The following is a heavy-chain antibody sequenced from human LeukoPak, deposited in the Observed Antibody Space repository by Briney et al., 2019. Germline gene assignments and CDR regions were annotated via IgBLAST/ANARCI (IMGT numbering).Heavy chain of an antibody. V-gene: IGHV1-18*01. CDR1: DYTFTSYG. CDR3: RVITNDENDAFDI. Sequence: GASVKVSCKDSDYTFTSYGISWVRQAPGQGLEWMGWISAYNGNTNYAQKLQGRLTMTTDTSTSTAYMELRSLRSDDTAVYYCRVITNDENDAFDIWGQGTMVTVSS. D-gene: IGHD1-1*01. J-gene: IGHJ3*02. CDR2: ISAYNGNT.